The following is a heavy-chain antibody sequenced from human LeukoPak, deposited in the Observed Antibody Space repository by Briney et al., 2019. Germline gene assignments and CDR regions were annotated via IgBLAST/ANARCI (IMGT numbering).Heavy chain of an antibody. V-gene: IGHV1-2*02. CDR1: GYTFTGYY. D-gene: IGHD2-2*01. CDR3: ARGRRGYCSSTSCATFDP. Sequence: ASVKVSCKASGYTFTGYYMHWVRQAPGQGLEWMGWINPNSGGTNYAQKFQGGVTMTRDTSISTAYMELSRLRSDDTAVYYCARGRRGYCSSTSCATFDPWGQGTLVTVSS. CDR2: INPNSGGT. J-gene: IGHJ5*02.